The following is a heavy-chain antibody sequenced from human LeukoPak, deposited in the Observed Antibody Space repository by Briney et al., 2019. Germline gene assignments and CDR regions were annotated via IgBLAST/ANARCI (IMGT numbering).Heavy chain of an antibody. Sequence: SETLSLTCTVSGDSISSYYWNCIRQPPGKGPEWIGYIYFSGSTNYNPSLKSRVTMSVDTSKNQFSLKLSSVTAADTAVYYCARGFYSEPFDYWGQGILVTVSS. CDR2: IYFSGST. J-gene: IGHJ4*02. V-gene: IGHV4-59*08. CDR1: GDSISSYY. CDR3: ARGFYSEPFDY. D-gene: IGHD2/OR15-2a*01.